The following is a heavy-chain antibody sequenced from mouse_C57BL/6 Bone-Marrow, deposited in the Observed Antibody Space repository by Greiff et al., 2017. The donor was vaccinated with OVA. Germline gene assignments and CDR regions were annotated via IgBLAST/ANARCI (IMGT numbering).Heavy chain of an antibody. CDR3: ARGPFYYGSSSWYFDY. Sequence: VQLQQSGPELVKPGASVKIPCKASGYTFTDYNMDWVQQSHGKSLEWIGDINPNNGGTIYNQKFKGKATLTVDKSSSTAYMELRSLTSEDTAVYYCARGPFYYGSSSWYFDYWGQGTTLTVSS. J-gene: IGHJ2*01. CDR2: INPNNGGT. V-gene: IGHV1-18*01. D-gene: IGHD1-1*01. CDR1: GYTFTDYN.